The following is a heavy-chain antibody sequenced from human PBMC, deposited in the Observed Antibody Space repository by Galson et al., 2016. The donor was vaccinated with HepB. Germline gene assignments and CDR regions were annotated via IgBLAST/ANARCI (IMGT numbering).Heavy chain of an antibody. J-gene: IGHJ5*02. CDR2: ISPYDGDR. Sequence: SVKVSCKASGYTFTSYGMSWVRQAPGQGLEWMGWISPYDGDRNYAQKLRGRLTMTTDTSTSTVYMELRSLKSDDTAVYYCARDYEHCGGDCYEDCFDPWGQGTLVIVSS. CDR1: GYTFTSYG. V-gene: IGHV1-18*01. D-gene: IGHD2-21*01. CDR3: ARDYEHCGGDCYEDCFDP.